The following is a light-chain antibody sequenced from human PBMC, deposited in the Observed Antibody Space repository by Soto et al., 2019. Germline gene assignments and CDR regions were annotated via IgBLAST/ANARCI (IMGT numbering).Light chain of an antibody. CDR1: QSISSY. Sequence: IHMTQSPSSLSASLVDLVTITCRQSQSISSYLNWYQQKPEKAPKLLIYAASSLQSGVPSRFSGSGSGTDFTLTISSLQPEDFATYYCQQSYSTRITFGQGTRLEIK. CDR3: QQSYSTRIT. V-gene: IGKV1-39*01. CDR2: AAS. J-gene: IGKJ5*01.